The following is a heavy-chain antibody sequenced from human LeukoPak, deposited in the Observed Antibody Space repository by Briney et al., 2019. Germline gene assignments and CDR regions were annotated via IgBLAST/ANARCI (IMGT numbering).Heavy chain of an antibody. V-gene: IGHV3-23*01. J-gene: IGHJ4*02. CDR2: ISGSGGST. D-gene: IGHD6-13*01. CDR3: AKSSSWYVVGFDF. CDR1: GFTFSSYA. Sequence: GGSLRLSCAASGFTFSSYAMSWVRQAPGKGLEWVSAISGSGGSTYYADSVKGRFTISRDNAKNSLYLQMNSLRAEDTAVYYCAKSSSWYVVGFDFWGQGTLVTVSS.